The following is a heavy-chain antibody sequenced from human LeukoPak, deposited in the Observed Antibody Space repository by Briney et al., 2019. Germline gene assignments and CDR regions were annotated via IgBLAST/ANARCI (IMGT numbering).Heavy chain of an antibody. CDR3: AKPLSGSSSWSHFDY. V-gene: IGHV1-24*01. Sequence: ASVKVSCKVSGYTLTELSMHWVRQAPGKGREWMGGFDPEDGETIYAQKFQGRVTMTEDTSTDTAYMELSSLRAEDTAVYYCAKPLSGSSSWSHFDYWGQGTLVTVSS. CDR1: GYTLTELS. D-gene: IGHD6-13*01. J-gene: IGHJ4*02. CDR2: FDPEDGET.